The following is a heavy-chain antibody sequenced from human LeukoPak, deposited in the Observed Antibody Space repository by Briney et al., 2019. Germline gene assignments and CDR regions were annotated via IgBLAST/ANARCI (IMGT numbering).Heavy chain of an antibody. CDR2: INAGNGNT. J-gene: IGHJ5*02. CDR1: GYTFTSYA. CDR3: ARLVWFGENNWFDP. D-gene: IGHD3-10*01. Sequence: ALVKVSCKASGYTFTSYAMHWVRQTPGQRLEWMGWINAGNGNTKYSQKFQGRVTITRDTSASTAYMGLSSLRSEDTAVYYCARLVWFGENNWFDPWGQGTLVTVSS. V-gene: IGHV1-3*01.